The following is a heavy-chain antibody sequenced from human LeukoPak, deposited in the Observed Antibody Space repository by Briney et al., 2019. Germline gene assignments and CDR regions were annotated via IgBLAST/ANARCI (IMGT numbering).Heavy chain of an antibody. Sequence: SETLSLTCTVSGGSISSGDYSWSWIRQPPGKGLEWIGYIYYSGSTYYNPSLKSRVTISVDTSKNQFSLKLSSVTAADTAVYYCARGRSDFWSGYFNWFDPWGQGTLVTVSS. D-gene: IGHD3-3*01. CDR2: IYYSGST. CDR3: ARGRSDFWSGYFNWFDP. CDR1: GGSISSGDYS. V-gene: IGHV4-30-4*01. J-gene: IGHJ5*02.